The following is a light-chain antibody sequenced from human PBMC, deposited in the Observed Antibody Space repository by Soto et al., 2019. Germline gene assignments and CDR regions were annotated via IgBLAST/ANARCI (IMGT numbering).Light chain of an antibody. CDR3: QQYNTWPPIT. J-gene: IGKJ5*01. CDR2: EAS. CDR1: QSVRSK. V-gene: IGKV3-15*01. Sequence: EIVMTQSPSAXSXXPXXXXXXXXRASQSVRSKLAWYQQRPGQAPTLLIYEASTRATGIPARFSGSGSGTEFTLTISSLQSEDFAVYYCQQYNTWPPITFGQGTRLEIK.